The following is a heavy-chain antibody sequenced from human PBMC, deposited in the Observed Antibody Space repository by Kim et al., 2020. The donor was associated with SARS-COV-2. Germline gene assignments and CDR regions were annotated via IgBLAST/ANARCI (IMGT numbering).Heavy chain of an antibody. J-gene: IGHJ6*02. CDR1: GFTFSSYG. Sequence: GGSLRLSCAASGFTFSSYGMHWVRQAPGKGLEWVAVISYDGSNKYYADSVKGRFTISRDYSKNTLYLQMNSLRAEDTAVYYCAKDRGRYSSGWYATGMDVWGQGTTVTVSS. V-gene: IGHV3-30*18. CDR3: AKDRGRYSSGWYATGMDV. D-gene: IGHD6-19*01. CDR2: ISYDGSNK.